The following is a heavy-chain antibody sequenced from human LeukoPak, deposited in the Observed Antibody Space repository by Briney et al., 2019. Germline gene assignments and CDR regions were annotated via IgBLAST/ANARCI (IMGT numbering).Heavy chain of an antibody. J-gene: IGHJ4*02. CDR2: VDHTGIT. Sequence: SETLSLTCSVSDDSITMYYWTWIRQPPGKGLERIGYVDHTGITNFSPSLNGRVSISRDTTKNLFSLKLSSVTAADTAVYYCGRFDYWGQGTLVTVSS. CDR1: DDSITMYY. V-gene: IGHV4-59*08. CDR3: GRFDY.